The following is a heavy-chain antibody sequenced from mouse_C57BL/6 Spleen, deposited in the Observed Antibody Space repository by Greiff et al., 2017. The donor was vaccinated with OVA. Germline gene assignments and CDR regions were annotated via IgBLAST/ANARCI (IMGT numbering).Heavy chain of an antibody. V-gene: IGHV1-54*01. Sequence: QVQLQQSGAELVRPGTSVKVSCKASGYAFTNYLIAWVNQRPGQGLEWIGVINPGSGGTHYNEKFKGKATLTADKSSSTAYMQLSNLTSADSAVYLCAVSYSNFYAMDYWGQGTSVTVSS. D-gene: IGHD2-5*01. CDR3: AVSYSNFYAMDY. J-gene: IGHJ4*01. CDR1: GYAFTNYL. CDR2: INPGSGGT.